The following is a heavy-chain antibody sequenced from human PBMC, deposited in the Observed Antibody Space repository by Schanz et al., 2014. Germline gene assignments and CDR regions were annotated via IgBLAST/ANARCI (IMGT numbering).Heavy chain of an antibody. CDR2: ISGSGAST. CDR3: STDLTAVDYDAIGL. J-gene: IGHJ3*01. D-gene: IGHD4-17*01. Sequence: EVQLLESGGALVQPGGSLRLSCAASGFTFSIYGMSWVRQASGKGLEWVSAISGSGASTYYADSVKGRFTISRDNSKNTLYLQMNSLRAEDTAVYYCSTDLTAVDYDAIGLWGQGTMVTVSS. V-gene: IGHV3-23*01. CDR1: GFTFSIYG.